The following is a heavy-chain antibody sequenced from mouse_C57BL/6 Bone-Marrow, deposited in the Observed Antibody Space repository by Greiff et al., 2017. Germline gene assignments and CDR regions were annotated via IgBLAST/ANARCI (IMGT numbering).Heavy chain of an antibody. Sequence: EVHLVESGGGLVKPGGSLKLSCAASGFTFSSYAMSWVRQTPEQRLEWVATISDGGSYTYYPDNVKGRFTISRDNAKNNLYLQMSHLKSEDTAMYYCARDAYYYGRPYYFDYWGQGTTLTVSS. CDR1: GFTFSSYA. J-gene: IGHJ2*01. CDR3: ARDAYYYGRPYYFDY. V-gene: IGHV5-4*01. D-gene: IGHD1-1*01. CDR2: ISDGGSYT.